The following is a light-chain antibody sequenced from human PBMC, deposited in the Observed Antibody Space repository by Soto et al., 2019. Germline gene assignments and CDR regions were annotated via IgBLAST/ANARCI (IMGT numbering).Light chain of an antibody. J-gene: IGKJ4*01. Sequence: DIVLTHSPGTLSLSPGERATLSCRASQSVSSSYLGWYQQKPGQAPRLLISGASSRATGIPDRFSGSGSGTDFTLTISRLEPEDFAVYYCQQYGSSPLTFGGGTKVDIK. V-gene: IGKV3-20*01. CDR3: QQYGSSPLT. CDR1: QSVSSSY. CDR2: GAS.